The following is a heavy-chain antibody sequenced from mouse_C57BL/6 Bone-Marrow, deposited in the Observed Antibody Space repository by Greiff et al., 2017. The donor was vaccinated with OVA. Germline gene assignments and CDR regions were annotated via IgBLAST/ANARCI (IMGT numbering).Heavy chain of an antibody. CDR1: GFTFSSYG. J-gene: IGHJ1*03. V-gene: IGHV5-6*02. Sequence: EVKLVESGGDLVKPGGSLKLSCAASGFTFSSYGMSWVRQTPDKRLEWVATISSGGSYTYYPDSVKGRFTISRDNAKNTLYLQMRSMKSEDTAMYYCARRGSSTMITTRYFDDWGTGTTVTVSS. D-gene: IGHD2-4*01. CDR3: ARRGSSTMITTRYFDD. CDR2: ISSGGSYT.